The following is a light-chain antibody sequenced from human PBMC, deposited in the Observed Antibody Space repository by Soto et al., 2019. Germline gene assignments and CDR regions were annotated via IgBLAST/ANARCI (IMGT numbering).Light chain of an antibody. CDR1: SSDVGGYNY. CDR2: DVS. J-gene: IGLJ1*01. V-gene: IGLV2-14*01. CDR3: GSQAVGGALV. Sequence: QSALTQPASVSGSPGQSITISCTGTSSDVGGYNYVSWYQQHPGKAPKLMIYDVSNRPSGVSNRFSGSKSGNTASLTISGLQAEDEAHYYCGSQAVGGALVFGGGTKVTVL.